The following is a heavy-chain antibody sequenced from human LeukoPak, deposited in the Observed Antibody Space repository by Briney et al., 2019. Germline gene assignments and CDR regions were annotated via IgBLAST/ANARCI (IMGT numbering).Heavy chain of an antibody. CDR1: GFTFSTYA. V-gene: IGHV3-23*01. Sequence: QSGGSLRLSCTASGFTFSTYAMSWVRQAPGKGLEWVSAITDSGGNTYYAAPVKGRFTISRDNSKNTLYLQMNSLRVEDTAVYYCAREFRGRALDYWGQGTLVTVSS. CDR2: ITDSGGNT. J-gene: IGHJ4*02. D-gene: IGHD1-1*01. CDR3: AREFRGRALDY.